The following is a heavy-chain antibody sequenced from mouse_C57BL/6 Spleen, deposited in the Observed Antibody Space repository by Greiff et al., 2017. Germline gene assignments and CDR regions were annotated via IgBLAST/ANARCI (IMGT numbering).Heavy chain of an antibody. Sequence: QVHVKQPGAELVMPGASVKLSCKASGYTFTSYWMHWVKQRPGQGLEWIGEIDPSDSYTNYNQKFKGKSTLTVDKSSSTAYMQLSSLTSEDSAVYYCARTGSPPMDYWGQGTSVTVSS. V-gene: IGHV1-69*01. CDR2: IDPSDSYT. CDR1: GYTFTSYW. J-gene: IGHJ4*01. CDR3: ARTGSPPMDY. D-gene: IGHD1-1*01.